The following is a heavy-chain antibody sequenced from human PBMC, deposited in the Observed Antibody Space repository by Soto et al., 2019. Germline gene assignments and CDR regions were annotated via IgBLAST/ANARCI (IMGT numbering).Heavy chain of an antibody. J-gene: IGHJ6*03. CDR1: GFSFSSYW. Sequence: EVQLVESGGGLVQPGGSLRLSCAASGFSFSSYWMSWVRQAPGKWLEWVANIKQDGSEKYYVDSVKGRFTISRDNAKNSLNLQMNSLRAEDTAVYYCARLYSGYDYYYYYYMDVWGKGTTVTVSS. V-gene: IGHV3-7*01. CDR3: ARLYSGYDYYYYYYMDV. CDR2: IKQDGSEK. D-gene: IGHD5-12*01.